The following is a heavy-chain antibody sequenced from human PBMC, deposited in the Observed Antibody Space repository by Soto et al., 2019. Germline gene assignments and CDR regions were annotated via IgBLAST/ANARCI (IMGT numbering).Heavy chain of an antibody. CDR3: ARVLHRVAVVSGSGAFDI. CDR2: ISAYNGNT. J-gene: IGHJ3*02. Sequence: ASVKVSCKASGYTFTSYGISWVRQSPGQGLEWMGWISAYNGNTNYAQKLQGRVTMTTDTSTSTAYMELRSPRSDDTAVYYCARVLHRVAVVSGSGAFDIRGQGTMVTVSS. V-gene: IGHV1-18*01. CDR1: GYTFTSYG. D-gene: IGHD6-19*01.